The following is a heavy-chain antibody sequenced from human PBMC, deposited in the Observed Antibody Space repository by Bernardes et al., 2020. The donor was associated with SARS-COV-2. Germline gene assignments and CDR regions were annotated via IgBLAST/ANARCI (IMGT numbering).Heavy chain of an antibody. V-gene: IGHV4-34*01. CDR2: INHSGST. CDR1: GGSFSGYY. D-gene: IGHD4-17*01. Sequence: SETLSLTCAVYGGSFSGYYWSWIRQPPGKGLEWIGEINHSGSTNYNPSLKSRVTISVDTSKNQFSLKLSSVTAADTAVYYCARGRPVTTFFYYYGMDVWGQGTTVTVSS. CDR3: ARGRPVTTFFYYYGMDV. J-gene: IGHJ6*02.